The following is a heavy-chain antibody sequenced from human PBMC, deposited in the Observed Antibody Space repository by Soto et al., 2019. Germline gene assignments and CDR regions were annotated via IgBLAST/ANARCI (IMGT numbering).Heavy chain of an antibody. CDR2: IKSKTDGGTT. Sequence: PGGSLRHSCGGSGFTFSKARVNWGRPGPGKGLEWVGRIKSKTDGGTTDYAAPVKGRFTISRDDSKNTLYLQMNSLRAEDTAVYYCARWTAATGLDIWGQGTMVTVSS. CDR3: ARWTAATGLDI. D-gene: IGHD2-15*01. J-gene: IGHJ3*02. V-gene: IGHV3-15*07. CDR1: GFTFSKAR.